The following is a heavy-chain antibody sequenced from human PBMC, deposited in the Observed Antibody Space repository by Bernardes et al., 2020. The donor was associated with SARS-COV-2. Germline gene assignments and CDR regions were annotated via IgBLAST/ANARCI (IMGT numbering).Heavy chain of an antibody. D-gene: IGHD3-3*01. CDR1: GGSLSGYY. V-gene: IGHV4-34*01. Sequence: SETLSLTFAVSGGSLSGYYWSFIRQTPGNGLEWLGDITHSGSTNLNPSLMSLVAMSVDTSKKQFSLKLSSVTAADSAVYYCARGVTIYGVAQDYGMDVWGKGTTVTVSS. CDR2: ITHSGST. CDR3: ARGVTIYGVAQDYGMDV. J-gene: IGHJ6*04.